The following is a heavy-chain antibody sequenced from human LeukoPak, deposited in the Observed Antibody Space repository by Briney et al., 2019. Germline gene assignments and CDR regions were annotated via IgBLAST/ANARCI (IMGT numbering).Heavy chain of an antibody. V-gene: IGHV1-2*06. J-gene: IGHJ4*02. CDR3: ARGPPLYYDILTGVFDY. D-gene: IGHD3-9*01. CDR1: GYTFTGNY. CDR2: INPNSGGT. Sequence: GASVKVSCKASGYTFTGNYMHWVRQAPGQGLEWMGRINPNSGGTNYAQKFQGRVTMTRDTSISTAYMELSRLRSDDTAVYYCARGPPLYYDILTGVFDYWGQGTLVTVSS.